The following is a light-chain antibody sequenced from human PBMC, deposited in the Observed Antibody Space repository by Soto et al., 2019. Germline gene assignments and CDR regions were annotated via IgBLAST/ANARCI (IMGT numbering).Light chain of an antibody. CDR2: AAS. CDR1: LSVARNY. V-gene: IGKV3-20*01. CDR3: QQYGSAPWT. Sequence: EIVLTQSPGTLPLSPGERATLSCRASLSVARNYLAWYQQKPGQAPRLLIYAASGRATGIPDRFSGSGSGTDFTLTISRLEPEDVEVYYCQQYGSAPWTFGQGTKVEIK. J-gene: IGKJ1*01.